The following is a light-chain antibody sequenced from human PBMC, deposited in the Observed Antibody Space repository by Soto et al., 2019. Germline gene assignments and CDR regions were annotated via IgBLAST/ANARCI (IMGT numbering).Light chain of an antibody. Sequence: DIQMTQSPSSLSASVGDRVTITCRASQSISSYLNWYQQKPGKAPKLLIYAASSLQSGVPSRFSGIGSGTDFTLTISSLQPEDFATYYCQQSYSTPPTFGHGTKVEIK. J-gene: IGKJ1*01. CDR3: QQSYSTPPT. CDR1: QSISSY. V-gene: IGKV1-39*01. CDR2: AAS.